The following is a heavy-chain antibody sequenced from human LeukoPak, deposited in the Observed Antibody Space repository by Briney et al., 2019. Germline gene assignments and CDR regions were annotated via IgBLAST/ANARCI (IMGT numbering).Heavy chain of an antibody. V-gene: IGHV4-34*01. J-gene: IGHJ4*02. D-gene: IGHD6-6*01. Sequence: PSETLSLTCAVYGGCFSGYYWSWIRQPPGKGLEWIGEINHSGSTNYNPSLKSRVTISVDTSKNQFSLKLSSVTAADTAVYYCARGVLYSSSSGIDYWGQGTLVTVSS. CDR2: INHSGST. CDR3: ARGVLYSSSSGIDY. CDR1: GGCFSGYY.